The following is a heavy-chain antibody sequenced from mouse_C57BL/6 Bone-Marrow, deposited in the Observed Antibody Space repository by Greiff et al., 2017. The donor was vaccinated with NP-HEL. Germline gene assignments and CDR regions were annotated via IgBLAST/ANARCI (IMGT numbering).Heavy chain of an antibody. Sequence: VQLVESGPGLVAPSQSLSITCTVSGFSLTSYAISWVRQPPGKGLEWLGVIWTGGGTNYNSALKSRLSISKDNSKSQVFLKMNSLQTDDTARYYCARIGLRRGVYAMDYWGQGTSVTVSS. D-gene: IGHD2-4*01. CDR2: IWTGGGT. CDR3: ARIGLRRGVYAMDY. CDR1: GFSLTSYA. V-gene: IGHV2-9-1*01. J-gene: IGHJ4*01.